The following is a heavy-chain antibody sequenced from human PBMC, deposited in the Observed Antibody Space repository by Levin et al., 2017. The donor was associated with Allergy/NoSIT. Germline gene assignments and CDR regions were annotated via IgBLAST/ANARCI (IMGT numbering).Heavy chain of an antibody. CDR2: ISSSSSTI. J-gene: IGHJ4*02. V-gene: IGHV3-48*01. CDR1: GFTFSSYS. Sequence: GESLKISCAASGFTFSSYSMNWVRQAPGKGLEWVSYISSSSSTIYYADSVKGRFTISRDNAKNSLYLQMNSLRAEDTAVYYCARSITMVRGVPFPFDYWGQGTLVTVSS. CDR3: ARSITMVRGVPFPFDY. D-gene: IGHD3-10*01.